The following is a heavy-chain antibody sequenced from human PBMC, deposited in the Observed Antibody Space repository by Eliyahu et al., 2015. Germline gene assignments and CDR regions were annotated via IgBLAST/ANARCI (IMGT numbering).Heavy chain of an antibody. V-gene: IGHV1-2*02. CDR2: INLMTGGT. J-gene: IGHJ4*02. CDR1: GNTFSVHI. CDR3: VRSSDGWETGHFDF. D-gene: IGHD5-24*01. Sequence: QVQLFQSGAEMKKPGATVRVSCKASGNTFSVHILHWVRQAPGQGLEWMGYINLMTGGTHIAQTFQGRTTFTREISLRTAFMDLRGLTSDDTASYFCVRSSDGWETGHFDFWGRGTLVTVSS.